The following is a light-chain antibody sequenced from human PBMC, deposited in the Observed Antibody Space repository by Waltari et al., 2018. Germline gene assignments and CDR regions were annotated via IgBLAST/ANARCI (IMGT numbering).Light chain of an antibody. CDR3: QQRYSTPYT. J-gene: IGKJ2*01. V-gene: IGKV1-39*01. CDR2: AAS. CDR1: QSISSY. Sequence: DIQMTQSPSSLSASVGDRVTITCRASQSISSYLNWYKQKPEKAPKLLFYAASSLQSGVPSRFSGSGSGTDFTLTISSLQPEDFATYYCQQRYSTPYTFGQGTKLEIK.